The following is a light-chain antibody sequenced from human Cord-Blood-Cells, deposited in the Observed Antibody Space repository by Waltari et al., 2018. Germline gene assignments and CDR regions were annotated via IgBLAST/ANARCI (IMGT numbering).Light chain of an antibody. CDR2: GAS. V-gene: IGKV3-20*01. Sequence: EIVLTQSPGTLSLPPGERATLSCRASQRVSSSYLAGYQQKPGQAPRLLIYGASSRATDIPDRFSGSGSETDFTRIISRLEHEDFAVYYCQQYGSSQTFGQGTKVEIK. CDR1: QRVSSSY. CDR3: QQYGSSQT. J-gene: IGKJ1*01.